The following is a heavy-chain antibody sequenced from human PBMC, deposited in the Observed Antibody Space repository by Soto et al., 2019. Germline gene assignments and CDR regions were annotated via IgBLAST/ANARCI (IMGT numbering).Heavy chain of an antibody. V-gene: IGHV4-31*03. D-gene: IGHD2-15*01. CDR1: GGSINSGDSY. J-gene: IGHJ4*02. CDR3: ARDAPGVATY. CDR2: INYRVST. Sequence: QVQLQESGPGLVRPSQTLSLICTVSGGSINSGDSYWNWIRQHPEKGLEWIGYINYRVSTFYNPSFKIRIIISVDTSKNQFSLKLSSVTAADMAVYYCARDAPGVATYWGKVTLVTVSS.